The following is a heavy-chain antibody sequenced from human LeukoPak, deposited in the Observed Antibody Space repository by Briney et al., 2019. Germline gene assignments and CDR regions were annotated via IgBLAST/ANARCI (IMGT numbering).Heavy chain of an antibody. J-gene: IGHJ4*02. CDR2: IRSKANSYAT. CDR1: GFTFSGSV. D-gene: IGHD5-18*01. V-gene: IGHV3-73*01. Sequence: PGGSLRLSCATSGFTFSGSVMQWVRQASGKGLEWVGRIRSKANSYATAYGASMKGRFTISRDDSKNTAYLRMNSLKTEDTTVYYCTRLYTYSSGANFDYWGQGTLVTVSS. CDR3: TRLYTYSSGANFDY.